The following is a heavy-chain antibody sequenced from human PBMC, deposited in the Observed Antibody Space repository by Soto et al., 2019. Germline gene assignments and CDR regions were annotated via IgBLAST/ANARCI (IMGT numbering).Heavy chain of an antibody. V-gene: IGHV4-61*01. CDR2: IYYSGST. CDR3: ARETTIFGVAPEDYYYGMDV. CDR1: GGSISSGSYY. D-gene: IGHD3-3*01. J-gene: IGHJ6*02. Sequence: SETLSLTCTVSGGSISSGSYYWSWIRQPPGKGLEWIGYIYYSGSTTYNPSLKSRVTISVDTSKNQFSLKLSSVTAADTAVYYCARETTIFGVAPEDYYYGMDVWGQGTTVTVS.